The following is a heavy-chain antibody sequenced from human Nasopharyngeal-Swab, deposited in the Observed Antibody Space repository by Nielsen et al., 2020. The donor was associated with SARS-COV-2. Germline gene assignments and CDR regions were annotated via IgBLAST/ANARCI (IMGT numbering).Heavy chain of an antibody. Sequence: ASVKVSCKASGYTFTSYDINWVRQATGQGLEWMGWMNPNSGNTGYAQKFQGRVTITRNTSISTAYMELSSLRSEDTAVYYCARGLVVVPAGNDWYFDLWGRGTLVTVSS. CDR3: ARGLVVVPAGNDWYFDL. J-gene: IGHJ2*01. V-gene: IGHV1-8*03. CDR2: MNPNSGNT. D-gene: IGHD2-2*01. CDR1: GYTFTSYD.